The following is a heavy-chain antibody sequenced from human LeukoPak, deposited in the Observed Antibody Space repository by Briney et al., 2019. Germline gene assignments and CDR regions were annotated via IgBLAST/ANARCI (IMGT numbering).Heavy chain of an antibody. Sequence: GASVKVSCKTSGYTFTGYYMHWVRQAPGQRLEWMGWINAGNGNTKYSQEFQGRVTITRDTSASTAYMELSSLRSEDMAVYYCARAEERGYSYGTYWGQGTLVTVSS. V-gene: IGHV1-3*03. J-gene: IGHJ4*02. CDR3: ARAEERGYSYGTY. CDR2: INAGNGNT. CDR1: GYTFTGYY. D-gene: IGHD5-18*01.